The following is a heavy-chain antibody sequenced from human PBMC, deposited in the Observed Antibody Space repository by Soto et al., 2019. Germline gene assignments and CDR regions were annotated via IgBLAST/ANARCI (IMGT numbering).Heavy chain of an antibody. CDR1: GFTFSSYA. Sequence: PGGSLRLSCAASGFTFSSYAMSWVRQAPGKGLEWVAVIWYDGSNKYYADSVKGRFTISRDNSKNTLYLQMNSLRAEDTAVYYCARRDKRGYDFWSGSYYYYMDVWGKGTTVTVSS. J-gene: IGHJ6*03. CDR2: IWYDGSNK. V-gene: IGHV3-33*08. CDR3: ARRDKRGYDFWSGSYYYYMDV. D-gene: IGHD3-3*01.